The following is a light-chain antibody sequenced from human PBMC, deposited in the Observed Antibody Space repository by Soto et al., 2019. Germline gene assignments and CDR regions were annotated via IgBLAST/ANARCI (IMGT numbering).Light chain of an antibody. CDR1: QSVSSTY. CDR2: GAS. V-gene: IGKV3-20*01. J-gene: IGKJ3*01. Sequence: EIVVTQSPGTLSLSPGERATLSCRASQSVSSTYLAWYQQNPGQAPRLLIYGASTRATGITDRFSGSGSGTDFTLTISRLEPEHFAVYYCEQYGSSPFTFGPGTKVDI. CDR3: EQYGSSPFT.